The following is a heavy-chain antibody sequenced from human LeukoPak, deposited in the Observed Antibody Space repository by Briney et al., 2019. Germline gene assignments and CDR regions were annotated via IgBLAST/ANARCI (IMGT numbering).Heavy chain of an antibody. Sequence: PGGSLRLSCAVSGLTFNGYWMSWVRQAPGKGLEWVATINEDGSGTSYVDSVKGRFTISRDNARDSLYLQMNSLRAEDTAVYYCARDPAGKYSSSWFDYWGQGTLVTVSS. CDR1: GLTFNGYW. CDR3: ARDPAGKYSSSWFDY. CDR2: INEDGSGT. J-gene: IGHJ4*02. D-gene: IGHD6-13*01. V-gene: IGHV3-7*01.